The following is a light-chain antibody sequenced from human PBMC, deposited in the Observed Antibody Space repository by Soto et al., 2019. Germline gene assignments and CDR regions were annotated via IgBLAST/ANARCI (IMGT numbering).Light chain of an antibody. CDR1: QSVSSSY. CDR2: GAS. Sequence: IVLTQSPGTLSLSPGERATLSCRASQSVSSSYLAWYQQKPGQAPRLLIYGASSRATGIPDRFSGSGSGTEFPLTISSLQSEDFAVYYCQQYNNWPPITFGQGTRLEI. J-gene: IGKJ5*01. V-gene: IGKV3-20*01. CDR3: QQYNNWPPIT.